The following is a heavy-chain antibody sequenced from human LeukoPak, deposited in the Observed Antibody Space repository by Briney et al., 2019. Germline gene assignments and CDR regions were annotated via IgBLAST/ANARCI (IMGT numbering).Heavy chain of an antibody. CDR2: ISGSGGIT. CDR1: GLTFSSYA. CDR3: VKGGGTHSSSYHNFGY. V-gene: IGHV3-23*01. Sequence: GGSLRLSCAASGLTFSSYAMSWVRQAPGKGLEWVSVISGSGGITYYADSVKGRFTISRDNSKNTLYLQMSSLRAEDTAVYYCVKGGGTHSSSYHNFGYWGQGTLVTVSS. D-gene: IGHD6-6*01. J-gene: IGHJ4*02.